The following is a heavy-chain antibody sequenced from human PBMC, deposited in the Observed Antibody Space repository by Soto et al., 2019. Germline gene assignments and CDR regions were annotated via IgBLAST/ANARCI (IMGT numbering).Heavy chain of an antibody. Sequence: ASVKVSCKASGYTFTSYYMHWVRQAPGQGLEWMGIIDPSGGSTSYAQKFQGRVTMTRGTSTGTAYMELSSLRSEDTAVYYCATGTELERRVGLLDYWGQGTLVTVSS. CDR3: ATGTELERRVGLLDY. CDR1: GYTFTSYY. V-gene: IGHV1-46*01. CDR2: IDPSGGST. D-gene: IGHD1-1*01. J-gene: IGHJ4*02.